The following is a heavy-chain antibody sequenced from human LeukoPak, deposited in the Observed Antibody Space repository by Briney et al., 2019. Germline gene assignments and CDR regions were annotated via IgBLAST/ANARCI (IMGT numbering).Heavy chain of an antibody. Sequence: SETLSLTCAVSGGSISSYYWSWIRQPAGRGLEWVGRNYTNGSTNYNPSLKSRVTISVDKSKNQSSLKLSSVTAADTAVYYCARIPYYYYHMDVWGKRTTVTASS. V-gene: IGHV4-59*10. J-gene: IGHJ6*03. CDR2: NYTNGST. CDR1: GGSISSYY. CDR3: ARIPYYYYHMDV.